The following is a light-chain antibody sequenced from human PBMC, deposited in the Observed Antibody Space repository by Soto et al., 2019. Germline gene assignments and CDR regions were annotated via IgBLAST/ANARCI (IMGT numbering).Light chain of an antibody. CDR2: DAS. Sequence: DIQMTQSPSAMCASVGDRVTITCRASQGISKYLAWFQQKPGKVPKRLIYDASSLQTGVPSRFSGSGSGTEFTLTISSLQPEDFATYYCLQHKCYPITFGQGTRLEIK. J-gene: IGKJ5*01. CDR1: QGISKY. CDR3: LQHKCYPIT. V-gene: IGKV1-17*03.